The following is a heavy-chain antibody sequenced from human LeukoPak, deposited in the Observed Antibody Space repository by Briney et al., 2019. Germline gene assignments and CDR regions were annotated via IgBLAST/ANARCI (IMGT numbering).Heavy chain of an antibody. J-gene: IGHJ4*02. V-gene: IGHV3-23*01. CDR3: AQVRPPSGSGWYGGDDY. CDR2: IMIGGDGK. Sequence: GGSLRLSCAGSGFTFNNYAMSWVRRAPRKGLEWVSTIMIGGDGKHYADSVKGRFTISRDNSKNTLYLQMNSLRVEDTAVYYCAQVRPPSGSGWYGGDDYWGQGILVTVSS. CDR1: GFTFNNYA. D-gene: IGHD6-19*01.